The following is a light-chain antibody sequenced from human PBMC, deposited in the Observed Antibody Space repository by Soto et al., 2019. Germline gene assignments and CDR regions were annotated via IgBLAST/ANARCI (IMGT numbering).Light chain of an antibody. V-gene: IGKV1-5*01. CDR3: QQYNSYWT. CDR1: QSISSW. Sequence: DIQMTQSPSTLSASVGDRVTITCRASQSISSWLAWYQQKPGKAPKLLIYDASSLESGVPSRFSGSGSGTEFTLTISSLQPDDFATYYCQQYNSYWTFGQGTKVAI. J-gene: IGKJ1*01. CDR2: DAS.